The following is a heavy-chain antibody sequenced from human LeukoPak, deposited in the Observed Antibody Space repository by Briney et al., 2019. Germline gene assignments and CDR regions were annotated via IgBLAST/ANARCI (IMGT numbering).Heavy chain of an antibody. D-gene: IGHD2-2*01. V-gene: IGHV3-7*03. CDR1: GFTFSSYW. J-gene: IGHJ4*02. CDR3: ARDESDIVVVPAASYFDY. Sequence: GGSLRLSCAASGFTFSSYWMSWVRQAPGKGLEWVANIKQDGSEKYYVDSVKGRFTISRDNAKNSLYLQMNSLRAEDTAVYYCARDESDIVVVPAASYFDYWGQGTLVTVSS. CDR2: IKQDGSEK.